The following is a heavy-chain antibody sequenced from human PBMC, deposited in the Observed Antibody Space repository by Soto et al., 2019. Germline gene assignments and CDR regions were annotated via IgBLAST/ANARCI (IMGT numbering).Heavy chain of an antibody. CDR3: SRLIMVGSWSEPHYYHGMEV. J-gene: IGHJ6*02. V-gene: IGHV1-18*01. Sequence: QVQLVQSGAEVQKPGASVTVSCKTSGYTFSNYGINWVRQAPGQGLEWMGWISGYNGNTNYAQTVQGRATMTTDTSTGTVYMELRSLKSGDPAIYDGSRLIMVGSWSEPHYYHGMEVWGQGATLTGSS. CDR2: ISGYNGNT. D-gene: IGHD3-10*01. CDR1: GYTFSNYG.